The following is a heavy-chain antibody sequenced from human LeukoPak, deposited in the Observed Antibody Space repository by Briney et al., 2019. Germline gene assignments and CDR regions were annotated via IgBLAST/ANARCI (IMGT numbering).Heavy chain of an antibody. V-gene: IGHV3-23*01. Sequence: GESLRLSCAASGFTFSSYWMGWVRQAPGKGLEWVSTISGSGGLIYYADSVKGRFTISRDNSKNTLYLQMNSLRAEDTAVYYCAKGSDMAYYFDSWGQGTLVTVSS. CDR3: AKGSDMAYYFDS. CDR1: GFTFSSYW. J-gene: IGHJ4*02. CDR2: ISGSGGLI. D-gene: IGHD5-18*01.